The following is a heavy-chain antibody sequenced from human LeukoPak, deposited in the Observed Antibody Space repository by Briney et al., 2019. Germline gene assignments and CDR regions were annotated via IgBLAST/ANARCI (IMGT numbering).Heavy chain of an antibody. Sequence: PGGSLRLSCAASGFTFDDYGMSWVRQAPGKGLEWVSGINWNGGSTGYADSVKGRFTISRDNAKNSLYLQMNSLRAEDTALYYCARIRIAAAGPSGYYFDYWGQGTLVTVSS. CDR3: ARIRIAAAGPSGYYFDY. D-gene: IGHD6-13*01. CDR2: INWNGGST. J-gene: IGHJ4*02. CDR1: GFTFDDYG. V-gene: IGHV3-20*04.